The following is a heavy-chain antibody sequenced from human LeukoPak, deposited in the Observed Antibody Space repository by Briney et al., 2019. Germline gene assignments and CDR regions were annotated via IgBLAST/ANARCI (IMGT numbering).Heavy chain of an antibody. D-gene: IGHD2-15*01. V-gene: IGHV5-51*01. CDR3: ARLRYCSGGSCWRDFDY. Sequence: GESMKISCKGSGYSFTSYWIGWVREIPGKGLEWMGIIYTGDSDTSYRPSCHGEVTTSADKSISTAYLQWSSLKASDTAMYYCARLRYCSGGSCWRDFDYWGQGTLVTVSS. CDR1: GYSFTSYW. CDR2: IYTGDSDT. J-gene: IGHJ4*02.